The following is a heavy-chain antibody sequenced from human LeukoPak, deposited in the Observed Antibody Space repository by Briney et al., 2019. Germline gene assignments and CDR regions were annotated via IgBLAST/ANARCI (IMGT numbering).Heavy chain of an antibody. CDR2: IYHSGST. J-gene: IGHJ4*02. CDR3: ARHSTAMATGY. CDR1: GGSISSSSYY. Sequence: SETLSLTCTVSGGSISSSSYYWGWIRQPPGKGLEWIGSIYHSGSTYYNPSLKSRVTISVDTSKNQFSLKLGSVTAADTAVYYCARHSTAMATGYWGQGTLVTVSS. V-gene: IGHV4-39*01. D-gene: IGHD5-18*01.